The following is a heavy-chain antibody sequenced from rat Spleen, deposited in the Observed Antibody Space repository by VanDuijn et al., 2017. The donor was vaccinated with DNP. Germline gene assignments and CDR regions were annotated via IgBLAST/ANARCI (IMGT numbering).Heavy chain of an antibody. CDR3: ATSSYFGYDYGFAY. J-gene: IGHJ3*01. CDR1: EFTFSDYA. Sequence: EVQLVESGGGLVQPGNSLKLSCAASEFTFSDYAMAWVRQSPKKGLEWVATIIYDGSSTYYRDSVRGRFTISRDYARSTLYLQMDSLRSEDTATYYCATSSYFGYDYGFAYWGQGTLVTVSS. D-gene: IGHD1-7*01. V-gene: IGHV5S10*01. CDR2: IIYDGSST.